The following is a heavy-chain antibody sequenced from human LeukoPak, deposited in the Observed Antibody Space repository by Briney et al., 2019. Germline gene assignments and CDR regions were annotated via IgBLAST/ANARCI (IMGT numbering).Heavy chain of an antibody. CDR1: GFTFSNFA. D-gene: IGHD3-16*01. V-gene: IGHV3-23*01. J-gene: IGHJ3*01. CDR3: ARELLGEGPDAFDV. Sequence: GSLSLSCAASGFTFSNFAMSWVRQAPEKGLEWVSGISGSGSGTYYADSVKGRFTISRDNSKDTLYLQMDSLRAEDTAVFYCARELLGEGPDAFDVWGQGTIVTVSS. CDR2: ISGSGSGT.